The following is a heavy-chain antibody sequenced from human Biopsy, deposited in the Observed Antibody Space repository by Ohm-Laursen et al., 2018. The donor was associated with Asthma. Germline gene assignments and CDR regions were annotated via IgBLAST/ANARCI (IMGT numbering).Heavy chain of an antibody. CDR1: GGSVSSGSHY. V-gene: IGHV4-61*01. D-gene: IGHD2-2*01. CDR2: VYSTGST. J-gene: IGHJ5*02. CDR3: ARATSTWSQSGPHYFDL. Sequence: SDTLSLTWTVSGGSVSSGSHYWSWIRQPPGKGLEWIGYVYSTGSTRYNPSLKSRVSISVDTSINQVSLRLTSLTAADTALYYCARATSTWSQSGPHYFDLWGQGALVTVSS.